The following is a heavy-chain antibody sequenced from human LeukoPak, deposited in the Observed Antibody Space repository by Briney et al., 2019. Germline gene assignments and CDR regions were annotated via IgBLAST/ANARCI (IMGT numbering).Heavy chain of an antibody. CDR2: IITILGIA. CDR1: GYTFTNYG. V-gene: IGHV1-69*04. J-gene: IGHJ4*02. Sequence: SVKISCMASGYTFTNYGITWVRQAPGQGLEWMGRIITILGIANYAQKFQGRGTITADKSTSTAYMELSSLRCEDTAVYYCSRRDYGGNFEYWGQGTLVTVSS. D-gene: IGHD4-23*01. CDR3: SRRDYGGNFEY.